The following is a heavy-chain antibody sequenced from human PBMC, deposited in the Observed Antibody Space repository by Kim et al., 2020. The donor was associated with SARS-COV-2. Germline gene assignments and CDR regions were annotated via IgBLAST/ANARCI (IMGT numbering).Heavy chain of an antibody. CDR3: RRDRGVTATY. Sequence: GGSLRLSCLGSGFTFGDYAINWVRQAPYKGLEWVGFVRTRAKGETTDYAASVKGRFTISRDDSRNITFLEMDSLTAEDTAVYYCRRDRGVTATYRGQGTLVTVSS. D-gene: IGHD2-21*02. V-gene: IGHV3-49*04. CDR2: VRTRAKGETT. CDR1: GFTFGDYA. J-gene: IGHJ4*01.